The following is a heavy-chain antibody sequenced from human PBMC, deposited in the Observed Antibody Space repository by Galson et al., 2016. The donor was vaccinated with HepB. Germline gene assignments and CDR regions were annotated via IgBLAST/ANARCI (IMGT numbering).Heavy chain of an antibody. J-gene: IGHJ4*02. CDR2: VTPSFGTS. V-gene: IGHV1-69*13. CDR3: ATDFDDVLTGYGY. CDR1: GDTLSRGT. D-gene: IGHD3-9*01. Sequence: SVKVSCKASGDTLSRGTINWMRQAPGQGLEWMGVVTPSFGTSNYAQKFQGRVTITADESLNTAFMELSSLISEDTAVYYCATDFDDVLTGYGYWGQGTLVTVSS.